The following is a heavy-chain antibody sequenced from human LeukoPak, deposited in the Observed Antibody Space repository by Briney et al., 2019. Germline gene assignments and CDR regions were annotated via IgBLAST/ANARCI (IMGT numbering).Heavy chain of an antibody. CDR3: ARGGTTAGPGFDY. Sequence: SQTLSLTCAISGDSVSSNSAAWNWIRQSPSSGPEWLGRTYYRSKYYSEHAISVKSRITISADTTKNLFSLQLNSVTPEDTAVYYCARGGTTAGPGFDYWGQGTPVTVSS. CDR2: TYYRSKYYS. J-gene: IGHJ4*02. D-gene: IGHD6-13*01. CDR1: GDSVSSNSAA. V-gene: IGHV6-1*01.